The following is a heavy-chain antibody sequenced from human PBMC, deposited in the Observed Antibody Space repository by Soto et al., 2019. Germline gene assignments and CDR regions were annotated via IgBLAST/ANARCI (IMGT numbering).Heavy chain of an antibody. V-gene: IGHV1-2*04. CDR1: GYTFTGYY. Sequence: ASVKVSCKASGYTFTGYYMHWVRQAPGQGLEWMGWINPNSGGTNYAQKFQGWVTMTRDTSISTAYMELSRLRSDDTAVYYCARDPAVARTGPFDYWGQGTLVTVSS. J-gene: IGHJ4*02. D-gene: IGHD6-19*01. CDR3: ARDPAVARTGPFDY. CDR2: INPNSGGT.